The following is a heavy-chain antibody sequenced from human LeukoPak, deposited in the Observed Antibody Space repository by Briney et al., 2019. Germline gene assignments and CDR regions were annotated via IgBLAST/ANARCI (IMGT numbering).Heavy chain of an antibody. CDR2: IYHSGST. V-gene: IGHV4-30-2*01. D-gene: IGHD1-26*01. CDR1: GGSISSGGYS. J-gene: IGHJ4*02. CDR3: ARASGSYLGYFDY. Sequence: SQTLSLTCAVSGGSISSGGYSWSWIRQPPGKGLEWIGYIYHSGSTYYNPSLKNRVTISVDRSKNQFSLKLSSVTAADTAVYYCARASGSYLGYFDYWGQGTLVTVSS.